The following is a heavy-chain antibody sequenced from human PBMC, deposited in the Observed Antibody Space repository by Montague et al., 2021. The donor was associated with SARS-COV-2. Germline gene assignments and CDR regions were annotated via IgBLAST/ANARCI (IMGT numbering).Heavy chain of an antibody. CDR2: ISYVGSNQ. J-gene: IGHJ4*02. V-gene: IGHV3-30*04. CDR1: KFSFSSYA. CDR3: ARPSYHDILTGNGGLEY. D-gene: IGHD3-9*01. Sequence: SLRLSCPASKFSFSSYALHWVRQAPGKGLEWVAVISYVGSNQYYADSVKGRFTISRDNSKNTLYPQMSSLRAEDTAVYYCARPSYHDILTGNGGLEYWGQGTLVTVSS.